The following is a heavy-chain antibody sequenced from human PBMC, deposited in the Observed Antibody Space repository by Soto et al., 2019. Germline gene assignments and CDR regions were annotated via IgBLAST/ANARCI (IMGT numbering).Heavy chain of an antibody. CDR3: ARVREAAGHLEGY. CDR1: GYTFTSYG. D-gene: IGHD6-13*01. J-gene: IGHJ4*02. V-gene: IGHV1-18*01. Sequence: QVQLVQSGAQVKKPGASVKVSCRASGYTFTSYGISWVRQATGQGLEWMGWISAYNGNTNYAQKLQGRVTMTTETSTSTAYMELRSLRSDGTAVYYCARVREAAGHLEGYWGQGTLVTVSS. CDR2: ISAYNGNT.